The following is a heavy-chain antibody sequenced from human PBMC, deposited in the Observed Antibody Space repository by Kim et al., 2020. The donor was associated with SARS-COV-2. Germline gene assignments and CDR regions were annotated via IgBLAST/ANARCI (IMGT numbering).Heavy chain of an antibody. D-gene: IGHD3-10*01. J-gene: IGHJ6*02. V-gene: IGHV1-18*04. CDR1: GYTFTSYG. CDR2: ISAYNGNT. CDR3: ARDGYYYGSGSYSPYYYYYYGMDV. Sequence: ASVKVSCKASGYTFTSYGISWVRQAPGQGLEWMGWISAYNGNTNYAQKLQGRVTMTTDTSTSTAYMELRSLRSDDTAVYCCARDGYYYGSGSYSPYYYYYYGMDVWGQGTTVTVSS.